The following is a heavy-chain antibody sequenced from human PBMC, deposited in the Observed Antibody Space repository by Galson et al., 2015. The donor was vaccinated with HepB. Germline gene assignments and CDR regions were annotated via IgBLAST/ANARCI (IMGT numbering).Heavy chain of an antibody. CDR2: ISSSSRYI. J-gene: IGHJ4*02. V-gene: IGHV3-21*06. CDR1: GFTFSSYS. D-gene: IGHD3-22*01. CDR3: ARDSGSGYSYYFDY. Sequence: SLRLSCAASGFTFSSYSMNWVRQAPGKGLEWVSSISSSSRYIYYGDSVKGRFTISRGNAKNSLYLQMSSLRAEDTAVYYCARDSGSGYSYYFDYWGQGTLVTVSS.